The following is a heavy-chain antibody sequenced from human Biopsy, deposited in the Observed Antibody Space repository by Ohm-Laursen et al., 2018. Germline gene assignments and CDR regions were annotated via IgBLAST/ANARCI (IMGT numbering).Heavy chain of an antibody. Sequence: VASVKASCKASGYSLITFGLNWVRQAPGLGLEWMGWISAYNVQTSYAPNFQGRLIMTTDTSTGTAYMELRSLRSDDTAMYYCARDSRNKFDLWGQGTLVSVSA. D-gene: IGHD1/OR15-1a*01. CDR1: GYSLITFG. V-gene: IGHV1-18*01. CDR2: ISAYNVQT. CDR3: ARDSRNKFDL. J-gene: IGHJ5*02.